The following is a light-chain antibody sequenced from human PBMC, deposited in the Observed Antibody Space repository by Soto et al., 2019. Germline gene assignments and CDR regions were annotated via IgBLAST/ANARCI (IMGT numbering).Light chain of an antibody. V-gene: IGLV1-40*01. CDR1: SSNIGAGYD. J-gene: IGLJ2*01. CDR2: GNS. Sequence: QTVVTQPPSVSGAPGQRVTTSCTGSSSNIGAGYDVHWYQQLPGTAPKLLIYGNSNRPSGVPDRFSGSKSGTSASLAITGLQAEDEADYYCQSYDSSLSGQGVFGGGTKLTVL. CDR3: QSYDSSLSGQGV.